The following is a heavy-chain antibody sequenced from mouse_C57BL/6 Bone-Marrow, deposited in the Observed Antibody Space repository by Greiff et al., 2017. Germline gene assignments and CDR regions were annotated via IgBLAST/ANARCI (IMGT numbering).Heavy chain of an antibody. J-gene: IGHJ2*01. V-gene: IGHV1-81*01. CDR3: ARNCDNYDDFDY. D-gene: IGHD2-12*01. CDR2: IYPRSGNT. CDR1: GYTFTSYG. Sequence: QVQLQQSGAELARPGASVKLSCKASGYTFTSYGISWVKQSTGQGLEWIGEIYPRSGNTYYNEKFKGKATLTADKSSSTAYMELRSLTSEDSAVYFCARNCDNYDDFDYWGQGTTLTVSS.